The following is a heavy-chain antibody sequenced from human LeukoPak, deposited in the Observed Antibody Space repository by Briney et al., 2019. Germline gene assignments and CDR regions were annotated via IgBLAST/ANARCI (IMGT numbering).Heavy chain of an antibody. CDR2: IYCTGSA. Sequence: SETLSLTCTVSGGSISSVGFYWSWVRQHPEKGLEWIGYIYCTGSAYYSPFLQSRVSIFLDMSKNEFSLHLTSATDADTAVYYCARLRGEGSNWFDPWGQGTLVTVSS. CDR1: GGSISSVGFY. J-gene: IGHJ5*02. V-gene: IGHV4-31*03. CDR3: ARLRGEGSNWFDP. D-gene: IGHD2-21*01.